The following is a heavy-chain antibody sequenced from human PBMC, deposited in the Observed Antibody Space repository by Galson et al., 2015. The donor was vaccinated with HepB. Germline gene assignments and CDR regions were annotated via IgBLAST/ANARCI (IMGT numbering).Heavy chain of an antibody. CDR3: VRDLYNTGGY. D-gene: IGHD1-1*01. CDR2: IKQDGSEI. CDR1: GFTFSRSW. Sequence: SLRLSCAASGFTFSRSWMTWVRRTPGKGLEWVANIKQDGSEIHYVDSVKGRFTISRDNAKNSVYLQMNSLRAEDTAVYYCVRDLYNTGGYWGQGTLVTVSS. J-gene: IGHJ4*02. V-gene: IGHV3-7*03.